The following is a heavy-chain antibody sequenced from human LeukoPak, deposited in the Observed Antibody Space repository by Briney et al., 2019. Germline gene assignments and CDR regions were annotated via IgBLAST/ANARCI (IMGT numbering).Heavy chain of an antibody. J-gene: IGHJ2*01. CDR1: GFTVSTYD. Sequence: GGSPRLSCAASGFTVSTYDMHWVRQATGKGLEWVSTMSIAGDAYYAGSVKGRFTISRENAKNSLYLQMSSLRAGDTAVYYCARDAAYLGFDLWGRGTLVTVSS. CDR3: ARDAAYLGFDL. CDR2: MSIAGDA. V-gene: IGHV3-13*01. D-gene: IGHD7-27*01.